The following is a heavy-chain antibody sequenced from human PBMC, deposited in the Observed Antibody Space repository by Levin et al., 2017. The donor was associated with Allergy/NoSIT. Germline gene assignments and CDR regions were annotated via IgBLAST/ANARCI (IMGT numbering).Heavy chain of an antibody. J-gene: IGHJ4*02. Sequence: PSETLSLTCTVSGGSISSYYWSWIRQPPGKGLEWIGYIYYSGSTNYNPSLKSRVTISVDTSKNQFSLKLSSVTAADTAVYYCARQTAGYGDLFDYWGQGTLVTVSS. CDR1: GGSISSYY. CDR3: ARQTAGYGDLFDY. CDR2: IYYSGST. V-gene: IGHV4-59*08. D-gene: IGHD4-17*01.